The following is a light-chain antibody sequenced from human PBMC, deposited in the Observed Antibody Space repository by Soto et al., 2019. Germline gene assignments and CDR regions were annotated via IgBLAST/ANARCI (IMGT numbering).Light chain of an antibody. CDR2: EVS. CDR1: SRDVGGSNY. V-gene: IGLV2-14*01. J-gene: IGLJ1*01. CDR3: SSYTSSNTLEV. Sequence: QSVLIQPASVSGSPGQSIAISCTGTSRDVGGSNYVSWHQHHPHRAPKLLIYEVSYRPSGVSSRFSGSKSGNTASLTISGLQAEDEADYYCSSYTSSNTLEVFGVGTRVTVL.